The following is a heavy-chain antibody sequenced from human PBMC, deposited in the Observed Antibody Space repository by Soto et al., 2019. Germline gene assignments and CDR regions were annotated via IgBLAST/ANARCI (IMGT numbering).Heavy chain of an antibody. Sequence: SETLSLTCTVSGGSISSYYWSWIRQPPGKGLEWIGYIYYSGSTNYNPSLKSRVTISVDTSKNQFSLKLSSVTAADTAVYYCARDHPVTTGTTSKDYYYYMDVWGKGTTVTVSS. CDR3: ARDHPVTTGTTSKDYYYYMDV. CDR1: GGSISSYY. V-gene: IGHV4-59*01. CDR2: IYYSGST. D-gene: IGHD1-7*01. J-gene: IGHJ6*03.